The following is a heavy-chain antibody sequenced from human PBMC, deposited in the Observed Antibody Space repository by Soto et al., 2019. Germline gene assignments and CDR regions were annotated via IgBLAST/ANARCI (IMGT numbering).Heavy chain of an antibody. J-gene: IGHJ6*02. CDR2: IYHSGST. CDR1: GGSISSSNW. Sequence: SETLSLTCAVSGGSISSSNWCSWVRQPPGKGLEWIGEIYHSGSTNYNPSLKSRVTISVDKSKNQFSLKLSSVTAADTAVYYCARWIAARSGGYYYYYGMDVWGQGTTVTVSS. CDR3: ARWIAARSGGYYYYYGMDV. D-gene: IGHD6-6*01. V-gene: IGHV4-4*02.